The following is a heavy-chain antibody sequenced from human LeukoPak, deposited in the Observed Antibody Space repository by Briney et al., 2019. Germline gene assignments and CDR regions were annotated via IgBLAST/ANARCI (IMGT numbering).Heavy chain of an antibody. Sequence: GGSLRLSCSASGFTFTTYGMNWVRQAPGKGLEWVSGISPGGGPTYYADSVRGRFTISRDDSKNTLYLQMKNLRAEDTAVHYCAKDGAWLRFDDWGQGILVTVSS. CDR2: ISPGGGPT. V-gene: IGHV3-23*01. CDR3: AKDGAWLRFDD. J-gene: IGHJ4*02. D-gene: IGHD5-12*01. CDR1: GFTFTTYG.